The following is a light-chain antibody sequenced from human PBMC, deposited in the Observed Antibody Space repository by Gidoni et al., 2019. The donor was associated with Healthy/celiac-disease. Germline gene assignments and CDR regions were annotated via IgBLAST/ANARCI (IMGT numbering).Light chain of an antibody. CDR2: AAS. J-gene: IGKJ1*01. CDR3: QQKGT. Sequence: DIQMTQSPSSLSASVGDRVTITCRASQSISSYLNWYQQKPGKAPKLLIYAASSLQSGVPSRFSGSGSGTDFTLTISSLQPEDFATYYCQQKGTFXQXTKVXIK. V-gene: IGKV1-39*01. CDR1: QSISSY.